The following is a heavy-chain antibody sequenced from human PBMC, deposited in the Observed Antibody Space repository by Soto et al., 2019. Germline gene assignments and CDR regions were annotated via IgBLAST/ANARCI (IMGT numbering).Heavy chain of an antibody. J-gene: IGHJ6*02. V-gene: IGHV4-61*01. D-gene: IGHD6-19*01. CDR3: ARGIEGWYQGRYYYGMDV. CDR2: IYYSGST. CDR1: GGSVSSGSYY. Sequence: QVQLQESGPGLVKPSETLSLTCTVSGGSVSSGSYYWSWIRQPPGKGLEWIGYIYYSGSTNYNPSLNSRFTISVDPSKNQFSLKLSSVTAADTAVYYCARGIEGWYQGRYYYGMDVWGQGTTVTVSS.